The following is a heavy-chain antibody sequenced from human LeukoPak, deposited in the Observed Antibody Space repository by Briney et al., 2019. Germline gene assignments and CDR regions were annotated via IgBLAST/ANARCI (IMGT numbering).Heavy chain of an antibody. Sequence: SQTLSLTCTVSGGSISSGGYYWSWIRQPPGKGLEWIGYIYYSGSTNYNPSLKSRVTISVDTSKNQFSLKLSSVTAADTAVYYCAREDGDYVGSWGQGTLVTVSS. J-gene: IGHJ4*02. CDR3: AREDGDYVGS. CDR1: GGSISSGGYY. CDR2: IYYSGST. V-gene: IGHV4-61*08. D-gene: IGHD4-17*01.